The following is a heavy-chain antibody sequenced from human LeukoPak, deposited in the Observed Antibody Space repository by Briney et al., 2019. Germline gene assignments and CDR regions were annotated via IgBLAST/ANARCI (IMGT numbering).Heavy chain of an antibody. D-gene: IGHD3-9*01. CDR2: IYYSGST. Sequence: SETLSLTCTVSGGSISSSSYYVGWIRQPPGKGLEWIGSIYYSGSTYYNPSLKSRVTISVDTSKNQFSLKLSSVTAADTAVYYCSRFRYCHWPPGLDYWGQGTLVTVSS. CDR3: SRFRYCHWPPGLDY. V-gene: IGHV4-39*01. CDR1: GGSISSSSYY. J-gene: IGHJ4*02.